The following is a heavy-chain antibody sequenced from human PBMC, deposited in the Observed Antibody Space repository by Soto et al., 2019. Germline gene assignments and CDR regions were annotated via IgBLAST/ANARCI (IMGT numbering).Heavy chain of an antibody. CDR1: CGAFSGYH. J-gene: IGHJ6*02. V-gene: IGHV4-34*01. Sequence: PSETLSLTCGVSCGAFSGYHWSWIRQAPGKGLEWIGEISQSGSTNYSPSLKSRVTMSVDTSKKQFSLKLSSVTAADTALYYCATRDSYYGMDFWGQGTTVTVSS. CDR3: ATRDSYYGMDF. CDR2: ISQSGST.